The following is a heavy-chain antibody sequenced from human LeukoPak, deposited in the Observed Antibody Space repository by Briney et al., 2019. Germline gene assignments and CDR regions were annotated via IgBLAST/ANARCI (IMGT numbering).Heavy chain of an antibody. D-gene: IGHD3-22*01. J-gene: IGHJ4*02. V-gene: IGHV4-4*07. CDR3: ARVGQDSSGYYRIFDY. CDR2: IYTSGST. CDR1: GGSISSYY. Sequence: SETLSLTCIASGGSISSYYWSWIRQPAGKGLEWIGRIYTSGSTNYNPSLKSRVTISVDKSKNQFSLKLSSVTAADTAVYYCARVGQDSSGYYRIFDYWGQGTLVTVSS.